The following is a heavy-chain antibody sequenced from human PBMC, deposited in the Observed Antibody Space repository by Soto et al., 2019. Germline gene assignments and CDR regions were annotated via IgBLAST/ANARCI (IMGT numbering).Heavy chain of an antibody. J-gene: IGHJ6*02. CDR2: IYYSGST. V-gene: IGHV4-39*01. CDR3: ARHPETAAGTGFYYYGMDV. Sequence: SETLSLTCTVSGSSISSSSYYWGWIRQPPGKGLEWIGSIYYSGSTYYNPSLKSRVTISVDTSKNQFSLKLSSVTAADTAVYYCARHPETAAGTGFYYYGMDVWGQGTTVTAP. D-gene: IGHD6-13*01. CDR1: GSSISSSSYY.